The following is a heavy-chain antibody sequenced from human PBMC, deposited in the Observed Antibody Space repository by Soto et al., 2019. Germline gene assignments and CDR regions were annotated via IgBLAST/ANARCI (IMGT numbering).Heavy chain of an antibody. CDR3: ARPYYYDSSGYYGAFDI. J-gene: IGHJ3*02. Sequence: GGSLRLSCAASGFTFSSYSMNWVRQAPGKGLEWVSSISSSSSYIYYADSVKGRFTISRDNAKNSLYLQMNSLRAEDTAVYYCARPYYYDSSGYYGAFDIWGQGTMVTVSS. CDR2: ISSSSSYI. CDR1: GFTFSSYS. V-gene: IGHV3-21*01. D-gene: IGHD3-22*01.